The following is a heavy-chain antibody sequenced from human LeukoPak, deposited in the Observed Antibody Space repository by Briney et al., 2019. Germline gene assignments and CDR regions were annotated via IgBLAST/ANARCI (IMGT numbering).Heavy chain of an antibody. V-gene: IGHV1-3*01. CDR2: INAGNGNT. CDR3: ARGGGRRLLQIDW. D-gene: IGHD2-15*01. Sequence: ASVKVSCKASGYTFTSYAMHWVRQAPGQRLEWVGWINAGNGNTKYSQKFQGRVTITRDTSASTAYMELSSLRSEDTAVYYCARGGGRRLLQIDWWGQGTLVTVSS. CDR1: GYTFTSYA. J-gene: IGHJ4*02.